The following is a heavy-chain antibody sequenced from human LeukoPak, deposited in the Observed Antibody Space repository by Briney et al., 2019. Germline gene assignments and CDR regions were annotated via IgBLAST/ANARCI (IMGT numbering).Heavy chain of an antibody. CDR3: ARTTNDGTWGDY. CDR2: INAGNGNT. CDR1: GYTFTSYA. V-gene: IGHV1-3*01. Sequence: ASVKVSCKASGYTFTSYAMHWVRQAPGQRLEWMGWINAGNGNTKYSQKFQGRVTITGDTSARTAYMELSSLRSEDTAVYYCARTTNDGTWGDYWGQGTLVTVSS. D-gene: IGHD1-14*01. J-gene: IGHJ4*02.